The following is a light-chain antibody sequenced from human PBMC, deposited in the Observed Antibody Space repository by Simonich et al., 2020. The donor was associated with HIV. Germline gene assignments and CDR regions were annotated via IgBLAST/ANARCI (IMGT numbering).Light chain of an antibody. CDR3: QQYYSTPLT. V-gene: IGKV4-1*01. Sequence: DIVMTQSPDSLAVSLGERATINCKSSQSVLYSSNNKNYLAWYQQKPGQPPKLLIYWASTRESGVPDRFSGSASGTDFTLTISSLQAEDVAVYYCQQYYSTPLTFGGGTKLEIK. CDR1: QSVLYSSNNKNY. J-gene: IGKJ4*01. CDR2: WAS.